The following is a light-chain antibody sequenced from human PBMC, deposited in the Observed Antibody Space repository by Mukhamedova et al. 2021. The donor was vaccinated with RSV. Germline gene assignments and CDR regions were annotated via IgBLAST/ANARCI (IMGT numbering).Light chain of an antibody. CDR3: QVWDSSTWV. V-gene: IGLV3-9*01. CDR1: NIGSKN. J-gene: IGLJ3*02. Sequence: STWGGNNIGSKNVHWYQQKPGQAPVLVIYRDSNRPSGIPERFSGSNSGNTATLTISRAQAGDEADYYCQVWDSSTWVFGGGTKLTVL. CDR2: RDS.